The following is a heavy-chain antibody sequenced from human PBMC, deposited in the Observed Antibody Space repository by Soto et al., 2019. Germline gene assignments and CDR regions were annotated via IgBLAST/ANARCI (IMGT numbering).Heavy chain of an antibody. CDR2: ISGSGGST. V-gene: IGHV3-23*01. J-gene: IGHJ6*03. Sequence: GGSLRLSCAASGFTFSSYAMSWVRQAPGKGLEWVSAISGSGGSTYYADSVKGRFTISRDNSKNTLYLQMNSLRAEDTAVYYCASQRYCSGGSCYPSYYYMDVWGKGTTVTVSS. CDR3: ASQRYCSGGSCYPSYYYMDV. D-gene: IGHD2-15*01. CDR1: GFTFSSYA.